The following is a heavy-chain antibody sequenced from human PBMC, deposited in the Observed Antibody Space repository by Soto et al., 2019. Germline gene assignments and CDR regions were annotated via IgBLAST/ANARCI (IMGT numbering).Heavy chain of an antibody. D-gene: IGHD5-12*01. J-gene: IGHJ6*02. CDR3: AKSGYSGYDWVGMDV. Sequence: GGSLRLSLAASWFTLISHSISWGPQAPGKCLEWVSAISGSGGSTYYADSVKGRFTISRDNSKNTLYLQMNSLRAEDTAVYYCAKSGYSGYDWVGMDVWGQGTTVTVSS. V-gene: IGHV3-23*01. CDR2: ISGSGGST. CDR1: WFTLISHS.